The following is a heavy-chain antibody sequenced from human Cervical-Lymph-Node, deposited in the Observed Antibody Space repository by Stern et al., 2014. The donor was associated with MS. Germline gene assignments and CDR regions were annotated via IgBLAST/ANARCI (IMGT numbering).Heavy chain of an antibody. V-gene: IGHV2-5*02. Sequence: QITLKESGPKLLKPKQTLTLTCTFSGFSLTTTGMGVGWIRQPPGKALEWLALNYWDDDKTYRPSLNSRLSVTKDTSKNQVVLTMTNMDPVDTGTYYCARRGPCSASTCTFDFWGQGALVSVSS. J-gene: IGHJ4*02. CDR1: GFSLTTTGMG. D-gene: IGHD2-15*01. CDR3: ARRGPCSASTCTFDF. CDR2: NYWDDDK.